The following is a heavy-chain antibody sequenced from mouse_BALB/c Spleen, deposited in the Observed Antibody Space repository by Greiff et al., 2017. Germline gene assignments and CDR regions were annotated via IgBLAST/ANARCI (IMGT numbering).Heavy chain of an antibody. Sequence: EVKLVESGGGLVQPGGSRKLSCAASGFTFSSFGMHWVRQAPEKGLEWVAYISSGSSTIYYADTVKGRLTISRDNPKNTLFLQMTSLRSEDTAMYYCARDGNYPYYAMDYWGQGTSVTVSS. CDR2: ISSGSSTI. CDR1: GFTFSSFG. V-gene: IGHV5-17*02. J-gene: IGHJ4*01. CDR3: ARDGNYPYYAMDY. D-gene: IGHD2-1*01.